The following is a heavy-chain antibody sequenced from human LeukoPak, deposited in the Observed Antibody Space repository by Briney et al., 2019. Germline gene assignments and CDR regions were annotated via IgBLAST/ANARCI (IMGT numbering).Heavy chain of an antibody. CDR3: ARESLSEGFDY. D-gene: IGHD3-10*01. J-gene: IGHJ4*02. CDR1: GGSISSYC. Sequence: SETLSLTCTVAGGSISSYCWSWIRQPPGKGLEWIGYIYYSGNTNYNPSLKSRVTISVDTSKNQFSLRLSSVTAADTAVYYCARESLSEGFDYWGQGTLVTVSS. V-gene: IGHV4-59*01. CDR2: IYYSGNT.